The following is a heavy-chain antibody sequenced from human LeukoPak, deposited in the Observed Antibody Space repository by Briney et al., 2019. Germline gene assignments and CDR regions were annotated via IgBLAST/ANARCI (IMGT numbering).Heavy chain of an antibody. CDR2: IYTSGST. D-gene: IGHD1-26*01. Sequence: PSETLSLTCTVSGVSISSYYWSWLRQPAGKGLEWIGRIYTSGSTNYNPSLKSRVTMSVDTSKNQFSLKLSSVTAEDTAVYYCTRRAGATTPIDYWGQGTLVTVSS. J-gene: IGHJ4*02. CDR3: TRRAGATTPIDY. CDR1: GVSISSYY. V-gene: IGHV4-4*07.